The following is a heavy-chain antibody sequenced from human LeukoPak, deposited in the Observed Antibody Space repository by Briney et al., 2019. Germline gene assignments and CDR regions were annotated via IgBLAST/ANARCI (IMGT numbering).Heavy chain of an antibody. CDR2: IIPIFGTA. D-gene: IGHD6-19*01. V-gene: IGHV1-69*05. CDR3: ARDSEQWLVRGGYFDY. CDR1: GGTFSSYA. Sequence: SVKVSCKASGGTFSSYAISWVRQAPGQGLEWMGRIIPIFGTANYAQKFQGRVTITTDESTSTAYMERSSLRSEDTAVYYCARDSEQWLVRGGYFDYWGQGTLVTVSS. J-gene: IGHJ4*02.